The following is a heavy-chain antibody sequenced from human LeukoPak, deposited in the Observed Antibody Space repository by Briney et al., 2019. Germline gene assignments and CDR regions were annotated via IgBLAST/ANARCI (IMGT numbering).Heavy chain of an antibody. D-gene: IGHD3-22*01. CDR1: GGSISSYY. Sequence: SEALSLTCTVPGGSISSYYWSWIRQPPGKGLEWIGYIYYSGSTNYNPSLKSRVTISVDTSKNQFSLKLSSVTAADTAVYYCARASSGYYVPVFDYWGQGTLVTVSS. J-gene: IGHJ4*02. CDR3: ARASSGYYVPVFDY. V-gene: IGHV4-59*01. CDR2: IYYSGST.